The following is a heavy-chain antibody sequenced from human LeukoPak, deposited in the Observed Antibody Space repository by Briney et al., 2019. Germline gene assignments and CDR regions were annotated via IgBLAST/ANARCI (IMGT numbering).Heavy chain of an antibody. Sequence: PGGSLRLSCAASGFTFSSYNMNWVRQAPGKGLEWVSYISNSSTTIYYADSVKGRFTISRDNGKNSLSLQMNSLRAEDTAVYYCASSTYYYDSSGTRHWYFDLWGRGTLVTVSS. CDR1: GFTFSSYN. CDR2: ISNSSTTI. CDR3: ASSTYYYDSSGTRHWYFDL. D-gene: IGHD3-22*01. J-gene: IGHJ2*01. V-gene: IGHV3-48*01.